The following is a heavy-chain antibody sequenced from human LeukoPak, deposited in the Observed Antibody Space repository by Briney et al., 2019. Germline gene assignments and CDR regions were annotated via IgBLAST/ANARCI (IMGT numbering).Heavy chain of an antibody. J-gene: IGHJ4*02. CDR1: GYSISSGYY. V-gene: IGHV4-61*01. D-gene: IGHD6-13*01. Sequence: SETLSLTCTVSGYSISSGYYWSWIRQPPGKGLEWIGYIYWIGSTNYNPSLNSRVTISIDRSRDQFSLQLRSVTAADTAVYFCARSPMELTSSWDHYFDYWSQGTLVTASS. CDR2: IYWIGST. CDR3: ARSPMELTSSWDHYFDY.